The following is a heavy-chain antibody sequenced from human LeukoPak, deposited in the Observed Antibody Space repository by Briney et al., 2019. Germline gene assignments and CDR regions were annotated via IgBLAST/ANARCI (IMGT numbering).Heavy chain of an antibody. CDR2: INHSGST. J-gene: IGHJ4*02. CDR1: GGSFSGYY. V-gene: IGHV4-34*01. D-gene: IGHD3-10*01. CDR3: ARRGALWFFR. Sequence: PSETLSLTCAVYGGSFSGYYWSWIRQPPGKGLEWIGEINHSGSTNYNPSLKSRVTISVDPSKNQFSLKLSSVTAADTAVYYCARRGALWFFRWGQGTLVTVSS.